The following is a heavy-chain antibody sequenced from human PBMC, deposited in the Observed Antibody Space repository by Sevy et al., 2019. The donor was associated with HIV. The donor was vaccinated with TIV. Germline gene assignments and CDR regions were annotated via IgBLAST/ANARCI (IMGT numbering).Heavy chain of an antibody. CDR3: ARDLGLRGYSYGSFGY. V-gene: IGHV1-2*02. J-gene: IGHJ4*02. D-gene: IGHD5-18*01. Sequence: ASVKVSCKASGYTFTGQYIHWVRQAPGQGLEWMGWINPNSGGTNYRQDFQGRVTLTRDTSITTAYMELSGLKSDDTAIYYCARDLGLRGYSYGSFGYWGQGTLVAVSS. CDR2: INPNSGGT. CDR1: GYTFTGQY.